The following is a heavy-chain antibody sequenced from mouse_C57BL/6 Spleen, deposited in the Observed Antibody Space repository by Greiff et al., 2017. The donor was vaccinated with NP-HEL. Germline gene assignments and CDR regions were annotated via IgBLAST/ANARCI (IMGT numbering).Heavy chain of an antibody. V-gene: IGHV1-7*01. CDR1: GYSFTSYW. CDR3: ARDSSGYVLY. Sequence: QVQLQQSGAELAKPGASVKLSCKASGYSFTSYWMQWVKQRPGQGLEWIGYINPSSGYTKYNQKFKDKATLTADKSSSTAYMQLSSLTDEDSAVYYCARDSSGYVLYWGQGTLVTVSA. J-gene: IGHJ3*01. D-gene: IGHD3-2*02. CDR2: INPSSGYT.